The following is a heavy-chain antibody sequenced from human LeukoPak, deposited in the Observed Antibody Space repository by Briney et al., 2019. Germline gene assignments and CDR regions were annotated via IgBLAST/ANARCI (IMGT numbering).Heavy chain of an antibody. CDR3: ARDLEDRDSSGYYYLGGGYMDV. CDR2: ISSSSSYI. J-gene: IGHJ6*03. Sequence: GGSLRLSCAASGFTFSSYSMNWVRQAPGKGLEWVSSISSSSSYIYYADSVKGRFTISRDNAKNSLYLQTNSLRAEDTAVYYCARDLEDRDSSGYYYLGGGYMDVWGKGTTVTVSS. V-gene: IGHV3-21*01. CDR1: GFTFSSYS. D-gene: IGHD3-22*01.